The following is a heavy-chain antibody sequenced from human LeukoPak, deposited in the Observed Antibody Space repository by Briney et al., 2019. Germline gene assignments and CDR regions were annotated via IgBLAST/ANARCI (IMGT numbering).Heavy chain of an antibody. V-gene: IGHV5-51*01. D-gene: IGHD2-15*01. J-gene: IGHJ4*02. CDR3: ARQGRSVPAAANY. CDR1: GYTFTTYW. Sequence: RLGESLKISCKTSGYTFTTYWIAWVRKMPGKGLEWMGIIYPDDSDIRYSPSFQGQVTISADKSISTAYLQWSSLKASDTAMYYCARQGRSVPAAANYWGQGTLVTVSS. CDR2: IYPDDSDI.